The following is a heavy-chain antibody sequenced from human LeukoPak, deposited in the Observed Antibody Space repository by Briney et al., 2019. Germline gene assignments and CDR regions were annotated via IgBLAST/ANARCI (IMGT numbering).Heavy chain of an antibody. D-gene: IGHD3-22*01. J-gene: IGHJ3*02. Sequence: ASVKVSCKASGYTFTSYYMHWVRQAPGQGLEWMGIINPSGGSTRYAQKFQGRVTMTRDTSTSTVYMELSSLRSEDTAVYYCARDGHYYYDSSGYDAFDIWGQGTMVTVSS. CDR1: GYTFTSYY. CDR3: ARDGHYYYDSSGYDAFDI. V-gene: IGHV1-46*01. CDR2: INPSGGST.